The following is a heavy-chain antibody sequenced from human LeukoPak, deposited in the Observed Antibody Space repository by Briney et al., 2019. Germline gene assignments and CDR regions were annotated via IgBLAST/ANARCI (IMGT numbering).Heavy chain of an antibody. CDR1: GFTFSNYA. Sequence: PGGSLRLSCAASGFTFSNYAMRWVRQAPGKGLEWVSGISGSGDSTYYADSVKGRFTISRDNSKNTLYLQMNSLRAEDTAVYYCAKGITMVRGAGDYMDVWGKGTTVTVSS. J-gene: IGHJ6*03. CDR3: AKGITMVRGAGDYMDV. V-gene: IGHV3-23*01. CDR2: ISGSGDST. D-gene: IGHD3-10*01.